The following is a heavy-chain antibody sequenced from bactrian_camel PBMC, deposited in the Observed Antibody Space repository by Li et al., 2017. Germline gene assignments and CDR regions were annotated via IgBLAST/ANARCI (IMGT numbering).Heavy chain of an antibody. Sequence: QVQLVESGGGSVQSGGSLRLSCKAIGDTYSRYCMGWFHRLPGQQRQGVASIDRVGKTMYADSVKGRFTISRDNAKNTVYLQLNSLKTEDMAIYYCTNAYGMGPGGYWGQGTQVTVS. D-gene: IGHD5*01. J-gene: IGHJ4*01. CDR3: TNAYGMGPGGY. V-gene: IGHV3S53*01. CDR1: GDTYSRYC. CDR2: IDRVGKT.